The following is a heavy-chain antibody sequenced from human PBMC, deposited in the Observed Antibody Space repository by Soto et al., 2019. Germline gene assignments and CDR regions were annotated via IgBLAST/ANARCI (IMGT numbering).Heavy chain of an antibody. CDR3: ARGSSGWQPIDY. V-gene: IGHV1-8*01. J-gene: IGHJ4*02. D-gene: IGHD6-19*01. CDR1: AYTFTSYD. CDR2: XNPNSXNT. Sequence: XVKVSFKASAYTFTSYDINWVRQATGKGLEWMGWXNPNSXNTGYAHKFQGXVTMTRNTSISTEYMELSSLRYEDTDVYYCARGSSGWQPIDYRGQGTLVTVS.